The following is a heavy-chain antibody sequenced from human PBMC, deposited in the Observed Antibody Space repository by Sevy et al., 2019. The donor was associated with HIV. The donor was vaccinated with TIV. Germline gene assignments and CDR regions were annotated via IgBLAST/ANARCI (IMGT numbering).Heavy chain of an antibody. CDR1: GFTFSSYG. J-gene: IGHJ6*03. CDR2: IRYDGSNK. D-gene: IGHD2-2*01. V-gene: IGHV3-30*02. CDR3: AKGTGNRYCSSTSCRPHYYYYMDV. Sequence: GGSLRLSCAVSGFTFSSYGMHWVRQAPGKGLEWVAFIRYDGSNKYYADSVKGRFTISRDNSKNTLYLQMNSLRAEDTAVYYCAKGTGNRYCSSTSCRPHYYYYMDVWGKGTTVTVSS.